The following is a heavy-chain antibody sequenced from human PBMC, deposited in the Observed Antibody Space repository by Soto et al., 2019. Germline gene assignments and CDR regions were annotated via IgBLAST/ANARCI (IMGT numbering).Heavy chain of an antibody. CDR3: ARDRWGGVRYFDWPDLNWFDP. D-gene: IGHD3-9*01. CDR1: GYTFTSYY. V-gene: IGHV1-46*01. CDR2: INPSGGST. J-gene: IGHJ5*02. Sequence: GASVKVSCKASGYTFTSYYMHWVLQAPGQGLEWMGIINPSGGSTSYAQKFQGRVTMTRDTSTSTVYMELSSLRSEDTAVYYCARDRWGGVRYFDWPDLNWFDPWGQGTLVTVSS.